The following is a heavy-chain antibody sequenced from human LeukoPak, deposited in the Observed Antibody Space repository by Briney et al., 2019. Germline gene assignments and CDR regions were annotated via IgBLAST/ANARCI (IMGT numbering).Heavy chain of an antibody. D-gene: IGHD3-10*01. CDR1: GFTFSSYS. Sequence: GGSLRLSCAASGFTFSSYSMNWVRQAPGKGLEWVSSISSSSSYIYYADSVKGRFTISRDNAKNSLYLRMNSLRAEDTAVYYCARDIWQRFDYWGQGTLVTVSS. J-gene: IGHJ4*02. V-gene: IGHV3-21*01. CDR3: ARDIWQRFDY. CDR2: ISSSSSYI.